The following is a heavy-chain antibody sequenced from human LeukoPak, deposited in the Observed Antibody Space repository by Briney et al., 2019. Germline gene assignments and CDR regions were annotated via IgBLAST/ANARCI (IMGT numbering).Heavy chain of an antibody. CDR1: GFTFSSYA. D-gene: IGHD4-17*01. Sequence: GGSLRLSCAASGFTFSSYAMSWVRQAPGKGLEWVPAISGSGGSTYYADSVKGRFTISRDNSKNTLYLQMNSLRAEDTAVYYCATTLDVMTTVTTLKFDYWGQGTLVTVSS. J-gene: IGHJ4*02. CDR3: ATTLDVMTTVTTLKFDY. CDR2: ISGSGGST. V-gene: IGHV3-23*01.